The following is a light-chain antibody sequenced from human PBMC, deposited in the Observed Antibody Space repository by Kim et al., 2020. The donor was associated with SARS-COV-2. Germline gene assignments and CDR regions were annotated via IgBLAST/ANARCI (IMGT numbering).Light chain of an antibody. CDR2: ATS. CDR1: QSIPNY. V-gene: IGKV1-39*01. Sequence: ASVGDRVTITCRTSQSIPNYLNWCQQKPGEGPKLLIYATSTLQSGVPSRFTGGGSGTDFTLTISSLQPEDFATYYCQQSYSIPWTFGQGTKVDIK. CDR3: QQSYSIPWT. J-gene: IGKJ1*01.